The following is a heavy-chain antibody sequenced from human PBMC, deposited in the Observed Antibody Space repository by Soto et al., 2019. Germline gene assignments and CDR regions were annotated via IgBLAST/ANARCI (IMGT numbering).Heavy chain of an antibody. V-gene: IGHV1-18*01. Sequence: ASVKVSCKASGYTFTSYGISWVRQAPGQGLEWMGWISAYNGNTNYAQTLKGRVTMTTDTSTSTAYMELRSLRSDDTAVYYCAREKLTQDAFDIWGQGTMVTVSS. D-gene: IGHD7-27*01. CDR1: GYTFTSYG. CDR2: ISAYNGNT. J-gene: IGHJ3*02. CDR3: AREKLTQDAFDI.